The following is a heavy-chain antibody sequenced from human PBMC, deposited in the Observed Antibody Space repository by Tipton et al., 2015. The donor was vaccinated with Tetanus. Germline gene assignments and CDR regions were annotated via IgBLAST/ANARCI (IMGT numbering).Heavy chain of an antibody. CDR1: GASISTYS. D-gene: IGHD5-12*01. V-gene: IGHV4-59*01. CDR3: ARAGEGGYDATMGFYYYYMDV. J-gene: IGHJ6*03. CDR2: LYFSGKT. Sequence: TLSLTCTVSGASISTYSWTWIRQSPGKGLEWIAYLYFSGKTNYNPSLKTRVTMSPDTSKNQVSLRLNSVTAADTAVYYWARAGEGGYDATMGFYYYYMDVWGKGATVTVSS.